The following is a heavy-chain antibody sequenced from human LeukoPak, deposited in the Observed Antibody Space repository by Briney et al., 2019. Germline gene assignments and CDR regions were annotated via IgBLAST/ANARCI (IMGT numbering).Heavy chain of an antibody. D-gene: IGHD6-13*01. J-gene: IGHJ4*02. CDR1: GFKFSNFG. CDR3: AKLGIIAAADKFDY. V-gene: IGHV3-30*18. Sequence: PGRSLRLSCAASGFKFSNFGLHWVRQAPGKGLEWVAVISYDGGNKYYVDSVKGRFTVSRDNSKNTVYLQMNSLRAEDTAVYYCAKLGIIAAADKFDYWGQGTLVTVSS. CDR2: ISYDGGNK.